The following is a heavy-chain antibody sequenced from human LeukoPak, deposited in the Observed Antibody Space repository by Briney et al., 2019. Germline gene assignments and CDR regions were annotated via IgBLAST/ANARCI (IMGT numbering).Heavy chain of an antibody. CDR3: ANLLWFGDIGSSRSYYFDY. V-gene: IGHV3-23*01. CDR1: GFTFSSYG. Sequence: GGSLRLSCAASGFTFSSYGMSWVRQAPGKGLEWVSAISGSGGSTYYADSVKGRFTISRDNSKNTLYLQMNSLRAEGTAVYYCANLLWFGDIGSSRSYYFDYWGQGTLVTVSS. J-gene: IGHJ4*02. CDR2: ISGSGGST. D-gene: IGHD3-10*01.